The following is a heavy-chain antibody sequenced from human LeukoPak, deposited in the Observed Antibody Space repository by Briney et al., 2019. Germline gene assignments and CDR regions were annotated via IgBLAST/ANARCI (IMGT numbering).Heavy chain of an antibody. CDR3: GRGVTVMGGTYYYYYMAV. CDR2: IYYSGST. J-gene: IGHJ6*03. Sequence: PSETLSLTCTVSGGSISSHYWSWIRQPPGKGLEWIGYIYYSGSTNYNPSLKSRVTISVDTSKNQFSLKLSSVTAADTAVYYCGRGVTVMGGTYYYYYMAVGGKGPTAPVS. V-gene: IGHV4-59*11. D-gene: IGHD5-18*01. CDR1: GGSISSHY.